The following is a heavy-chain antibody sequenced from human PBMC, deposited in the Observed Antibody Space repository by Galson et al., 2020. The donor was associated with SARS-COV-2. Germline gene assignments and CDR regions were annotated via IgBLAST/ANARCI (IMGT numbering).Heavy chain of an antibody. CDR2: ISTSSSYT. Sequence: NSGGSLRLSCAASRFPFSTYSMNWVRLAPGKGLEWVSSISTSSSYTYYADSVTGRFSISRDNPRTSLYLQMNSLRAEDTAVYYCARDEGIRGYNYGRLYYGLDVWGQGTTVTVSS. J-gene: IGHJ6*02. CDR1: RFPFSTYS. V-gene: IGHV3-21*01. D-gene: IGHD5-18*01. CDR3: ARDEGIRGYNYGRLYYGLDV.